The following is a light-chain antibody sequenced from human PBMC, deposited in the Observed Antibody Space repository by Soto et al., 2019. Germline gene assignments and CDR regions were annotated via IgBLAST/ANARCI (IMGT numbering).Light chain of an antibody. CDR1: QTVSSN. CDR2: GAS. V-gene: IGKV3-15*01. CDR3: QQYNNWPPT. Sequence: EIVMTQSPATLSVSPGERATLSCMASQTVSSNLAWYQQKPGQAPRLLIYGASTRATDIPARFSGSGSGTEFTLTISSLQSEDFAVYYCQQYNNWPPTFGQGTKVDIK. J-gene: IGKJ1*01.